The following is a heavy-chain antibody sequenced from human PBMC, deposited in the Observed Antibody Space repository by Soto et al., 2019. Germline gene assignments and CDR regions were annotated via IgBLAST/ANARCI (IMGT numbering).Heavy chain of an antibody. Sequence: PGGSLRLSCAAPGFTFSSYAMHWVRQAPGKGLEWVAVISYDGSNKYYADSVKGRFTISRDNSKNTLYLQMNSLRAEDTAVYYCARDRSITMLKSYFDYWGQGTLVTVSS. V-gene: IGHV3-30-3*01. CDR2: ISYDGSNK. J-gene: IGHJ4*02. CDR1: GFTFSSYA. D-gene: IGHD3-10*01. CDR3: ARDRSITMLKSYFDY.